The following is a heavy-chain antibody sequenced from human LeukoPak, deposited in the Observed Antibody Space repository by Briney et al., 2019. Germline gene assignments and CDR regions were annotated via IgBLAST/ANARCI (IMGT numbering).Heavy chain of an antibody. D-gene: IGHD3-22*01. J-gene: IGHJ4*02. V-gene: IGHV3-30-3*01. Sequence: PGGSLSLSCAASGFTFSSYAMHWVRQAPGKGLEWVAVISYDGSNKYYADSVKGRFTISRDNSKNTPYLQMNSLRAEDTAVYYCARNQLESGYYDIPTDYWGQGTLVTASS. CDR2: ISYDGSNK. CDR1: GFTFSSYA. CDR3: ARNQLESGYYDIPTDY.